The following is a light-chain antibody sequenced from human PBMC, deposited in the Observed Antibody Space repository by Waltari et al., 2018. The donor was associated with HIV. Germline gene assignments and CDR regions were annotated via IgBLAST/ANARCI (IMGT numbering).Light chain of an antibody. CDR2: DKN. CDR3: QVWDDDAHP. J-gene: IGLJ1*01. CDR1: RIGSKT. Sequence: SYVVTQPPSVSVAPGKTARITCEGDRIGSKTVQWYQQRPGQAPMLVIIDKNNRPSGIPERFSGYKSGNTATLTISRVEVGDDADYFCQVWDDDAHPFGTGTRVTAL. V-gene: IGLV3-21*04.